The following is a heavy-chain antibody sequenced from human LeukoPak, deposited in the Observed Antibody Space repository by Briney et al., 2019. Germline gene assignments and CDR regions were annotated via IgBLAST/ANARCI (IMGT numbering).Heavy chain of an antibody. J-gene: IGHJ4*02. D-gene: IGHD3-10*01. CDR1: GYSFPSYG. Sequence: ASVKVSCKASGYSFPSYGISWVRQAPGQGPEWMGWISPYNDNTSYAQKLQGRATLTTDTSTSTAYMELRSLRSDDTAVYYCARHFYGSGTYYHFDYWGQGTLVIVSS. CDR2: ISPYNDNT. CDR3: ARHFYGSGTYYHFDY. V-gene: IGHV1-18*01.